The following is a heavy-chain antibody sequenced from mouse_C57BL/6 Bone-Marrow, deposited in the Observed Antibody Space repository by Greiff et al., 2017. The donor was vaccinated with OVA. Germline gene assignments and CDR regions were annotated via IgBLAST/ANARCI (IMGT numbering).Heavy chain of an antibody. V-gene: IGHV1-4*01. CDR2: INPSSGYT. CDR3: AREDGNWFAY. J-gene: IGHJ3*01. CDR1: GYTFTSYT. Sequence: VQLQESGAELARPGASVKMSCKASGYTFTSYTMHWVKQRPGQGLEWIGYINPSSGYTKYNQKFKAKATLTADKSSSTAYMQLSSLTSEDSAVYFCAREDGNWFAYWGQGTLVTVSA. D-gene: IGHD2-1*01.